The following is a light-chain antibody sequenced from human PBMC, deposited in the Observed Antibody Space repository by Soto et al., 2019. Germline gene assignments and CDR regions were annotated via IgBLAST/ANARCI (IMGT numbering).Light chain of an antibody. CDR1: QSISQY. V-gene: IGKV1-5*01. J-gene: IGKJ2*01. CDR3: QQYSTAST. CDR2: DAS. Sequence: DIQMTQSPSSLSASVGDRFTITCRASQSISQYLAWYQQKPGKAPKLLIYDASTLEGGIPSRFSGSGSGTKFTLTISSLQPADFATYYCQQYSTASTFGQGTKLGIK.